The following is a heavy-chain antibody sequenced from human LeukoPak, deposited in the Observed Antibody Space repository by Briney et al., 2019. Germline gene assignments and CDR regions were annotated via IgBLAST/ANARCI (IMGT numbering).Heavy chain of an antibody. Sequence: GGSLRLSCAASGFTFSSYAMSWVRQAPGKGLEWVSDISGSGGSTYYEDSVKGRFTISRDNSKNTLYLQMNSLRAEDTAVYYCAKDHYSSASGDFFDCWGQGTLVTVSS. CDR1: GFTFSSYA. D-gene: IGHD6-6*01. V-gene: IGHV3-23*01. J-gene: IGHJ4*02. CDR3: AKDHYSSASGDFFDC. CDR2: ISGSGGST.